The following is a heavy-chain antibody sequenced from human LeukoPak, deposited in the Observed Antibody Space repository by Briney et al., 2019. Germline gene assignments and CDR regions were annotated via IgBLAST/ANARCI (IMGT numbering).Heavy chain of an antibody. D-gene: IGHD3-10*01. J-gene: IGHJ6*03. CDR1: GFTFSSYS. CDR3: ARDGEMLWFGELLSYYMDV. CDR2: ISSSSSYI. V-gene: IGHV3-21*01. Sequence: GGSLRLSCAASGFTFSSYSMNWVRQAPGKGLEWVSSISSSSSYIYYADSVKGRFTISRDNAKNSLYLQMNSLRAEDTAVYYCARDGEMLWFGELLSYYMDVWGKGTTVTISS.